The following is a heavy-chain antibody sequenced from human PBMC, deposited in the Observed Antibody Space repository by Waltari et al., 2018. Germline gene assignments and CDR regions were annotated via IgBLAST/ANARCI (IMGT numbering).Heavy chain of an antibody. Sequence: QVQLVESGGGVVQPGRSLRLSCAASGFTFSRSGMHWVRQAQGKGLEWVAVIWYDGSNKYYADSVKGRFTISRDNSKNTLYLQMNSLRAEDTAVYYCAREEAPYDSSGYYYIYWGQGTLVTVSS. CDR2: IWYDGSNK. CDR3: AREEAPYDSSGYYYIY. J-gene: IGHJ4*02. V-gene: IGHV3-33*01. D-gene: IGHD3-22*01. CDR1: GFTFSRSG.